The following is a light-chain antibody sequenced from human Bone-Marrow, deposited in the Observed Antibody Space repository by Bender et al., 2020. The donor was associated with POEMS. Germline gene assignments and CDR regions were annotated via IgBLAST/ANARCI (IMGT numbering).Light chain of an antibody. CDR3: QSWDSSTVV. Sequence: SHELTQPPSVSVSPGQTATITCSGDKLGDKYACWYQQKPGQSPILVIYQDTKRPSGIPGRFSGSHSGDTATLTISGTQAMDEADYYCQSWDSSTVVFGGGTKLTVL. CDR2: QDT. J-gene: IGLJ2*01. CDR1: KLGDKY. V-gene: IGLV3-1*01.